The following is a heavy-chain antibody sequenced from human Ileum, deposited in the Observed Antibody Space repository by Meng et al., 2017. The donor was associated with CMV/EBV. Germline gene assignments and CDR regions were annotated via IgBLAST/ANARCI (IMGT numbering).Heavy chain of an antibody. V-gene: IGHV4-34*01. CDR1: GGSLSGYY. CDR3: ARRVGSGKYYFDS. CDR2: INYSEST. Sequence: VQLQLWGAGLLRSSETLSLTCPVPGGSLSGYYCSWIRQPPGKGLEWIGEINYSESTNYNPSLKSRVTISVDMSKNQCSLKLRSATAADTGVYYCARRVGSGKYYFDSWSQGTLVTVSS. D-gene: IGHD3-10*01. J-gene: IGHJ4*02.